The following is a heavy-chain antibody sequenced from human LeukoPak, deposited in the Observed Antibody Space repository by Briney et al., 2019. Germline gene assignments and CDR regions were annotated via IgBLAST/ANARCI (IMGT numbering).Heavy chain of an antibody. D-gene: IGHD7-27*01. J-gene: IGHJ4*02. Sequence: TGGSLRLSCAASGFTVSSSYMNWVRQAPGKGLEWVSTITTSDGNTYYADSVKGRFTVSRDNSKNTLFLQMNSLRAEDTAVYYCAKDGGLWVSAHWGDSWGRGTLVTVSS. CDR1: GFTVSSSY. V-gene: IGHV3-23*01. CDR2: ITTSDGNT. CDR3: AKDGGLWVSAHWGDS.